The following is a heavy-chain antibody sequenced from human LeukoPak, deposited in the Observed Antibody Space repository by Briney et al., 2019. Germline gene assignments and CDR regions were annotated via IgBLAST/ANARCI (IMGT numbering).Heavy chain of an antibody. CDR3: ARERIVGATIFVDY. D-gene: IGHD1-26*01. CDR2: ISAYNGNT. CDR1: GYTFTSYG. V-gene: IGHV1-18*01. J-gene: IGHJ4*02. Sequence: ASVKVSCKASGYTFTSYGISWVRQAPGQGLEWMGWISAYNGNTNYAQKFQGRVTITADKSTSTAYMELSSLRSEDTAVYYCARERIVGATIFVDYWGQGTLVTVSS.